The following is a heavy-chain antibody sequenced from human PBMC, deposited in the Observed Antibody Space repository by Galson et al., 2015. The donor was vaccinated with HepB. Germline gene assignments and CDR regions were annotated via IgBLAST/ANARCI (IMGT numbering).Heavy chain of an antibody. CDR2: ISSSGSTI. D-gene: IGHD4-17*01. V-gene: IGHV3-11*01. Sequence: SLRLSCAASGFTFSDYYMSWIRQAPGKGLEWVSYISSSGSTIHYADSVKGRFTISRDNAKNSLYLQMNSLRAEDTAVYYCARDRAVTTYFDYWGQGTLVTVSS. CDR3: ARDRAVTTYFDY. J-gene: IGHJ4*02. CDR1: GFTFSDYY.